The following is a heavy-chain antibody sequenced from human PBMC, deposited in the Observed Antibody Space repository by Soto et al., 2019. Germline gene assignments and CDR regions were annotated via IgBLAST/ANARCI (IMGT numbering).Heavy chain of an antibody. J-gene: IGHJ1*01. D-gene: IGHD4-17*01. CDR1: GYTFTSYG. Sequence: QVQLVQSGPDLKRPGASMKVSCKASGYTFTSYGISWVRQAPGQGLEWMAWISTLKGRTQYSQKAQGRVTLSTDTSSNTAYMEMTTLTVDDTAVYYCAMDYGDRPEYFKHWGQGTLVTVS. V-gene: IGHV1-18*04. CDR3: AMDYGDRPEYFKH. CDR2: ISTLKGRT.